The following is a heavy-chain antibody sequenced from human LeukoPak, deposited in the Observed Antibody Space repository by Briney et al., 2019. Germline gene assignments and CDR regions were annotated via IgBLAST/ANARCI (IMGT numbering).Heavy chain of an antibody. D-gene: IGHD7-27*01. CDR1: GYTLTAYY. CDR3: ARDHNSENWGSLGK. V-gene: IGHV1-2*02. J-gene: IGHJ4*02. CDR2: ISPYTGGT. Sequence: ASVQVSCKASGYTLTAYYIHWVRQAPGQGLEWMGWISPYTGGTNYAQKFQGRVTITRDTSSNTVYMDLNRLTSDDTALYYCARDHNSENWGSLGKWGQGTLVTVSS.